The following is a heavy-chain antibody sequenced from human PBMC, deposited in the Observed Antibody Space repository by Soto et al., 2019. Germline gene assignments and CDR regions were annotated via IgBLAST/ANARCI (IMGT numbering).Heavy chain of an antibody. Sequence: DVQLVESGGGLVQPGRSLRLSCAASGFTFDDYAMHWVRQAPGKGLEWVSGISWNSGSIGYADSVKGRFTISRDNAKNSRYLQMNCLRAEDTALYYCATNIVVVVAATGAFDIWGQGTMVTVSS. D-gene: IGHD2-15*01. CDR2: ISWNSGSI. CDR3: ATNIVVVVAATGAFDI. V-gene: IGHV3-9*01. CDR1: GFTFDDYA. J-gene: IGHJ3*02.